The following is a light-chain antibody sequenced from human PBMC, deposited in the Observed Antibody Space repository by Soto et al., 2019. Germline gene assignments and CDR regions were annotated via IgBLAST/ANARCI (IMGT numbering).Light chain of an antibody. V-gene: IGLV2-14*01. CDR2: EVR. CDR1: SSDVGAYNY. CDR3: SSYTNINTRACV. Sequence: QSVLTQPASVSGSPGQSITISCTGSSSDVGAYNYVSWYQQRPGKAPKLMICEVRNRPSGVSNRFSGSKSGNTASLTISGLQAEDEADYYCSSYTNINTRACVFGTGTKVTVL. J-gene: IGLJ1*01.